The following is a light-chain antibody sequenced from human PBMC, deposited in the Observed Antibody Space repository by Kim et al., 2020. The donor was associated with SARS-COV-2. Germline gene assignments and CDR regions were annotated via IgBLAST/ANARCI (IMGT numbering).Light chain of an antibody. CDR2: GAS. CDR1: QSVGTK. Sequence: EILMTQSPVTLSVSSGERATLSCRASQSVGTKLAWYQHKPALPPRLLIYGASIRATGIPDRFTGSGSGTEFMLTVSRLQSEDFALYYCQQYNSWPPWTLGQGTKVDIK. J-gene: IGKJ1*01. CDR3: QQYNSWPPWT. V-gene: IGKV3-15*01.